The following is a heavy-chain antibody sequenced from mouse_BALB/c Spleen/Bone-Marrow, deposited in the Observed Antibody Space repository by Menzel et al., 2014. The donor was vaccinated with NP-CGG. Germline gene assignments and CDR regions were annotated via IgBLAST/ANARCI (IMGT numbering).Heavy chain of an antibody. CDR1: GYAFSGYW. CDR2: IYPGDGDT. CDR3: ARGGISVDY. V-gene: IGHV1-80*01. J-gene: IGHJ2*01. Sequence: QQPGAELVRPGSSVKISCKASGYAFSGYWMNWVKQRPGQGLEWIGQIYPGDGDTDYNGKFKGKATLTADKSSSTAYMQLSSLTSEDSAVYFCARGGISVDYWGQGTTLTVSS.